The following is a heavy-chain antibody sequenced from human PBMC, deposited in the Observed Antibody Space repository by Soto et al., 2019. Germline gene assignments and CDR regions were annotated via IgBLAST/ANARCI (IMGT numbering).Heavy chain of an antibody. CDR2: IYYSGST. CDR3: ARGPGIMAKIDY. J-gene: IGHJ4*02. CDR1: GCSISSGGYY. D-gene: IGHD3-16*01. V-gene: IGHV4-31*03. Sequence: SETLSLTCTFSGCSISSGGYYLSWIRQHPGKGLEWIGYIYYSGSTYYNPSLKSRVTISVDTSKNQFSLKLSSVTAADTAVYYCARGPGIMAKIDYWGQGTLVTVSS.